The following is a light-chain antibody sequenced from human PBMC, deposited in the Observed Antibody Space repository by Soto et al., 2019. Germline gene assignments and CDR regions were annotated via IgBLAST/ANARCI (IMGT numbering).Light chain of an antibody. Sequence: QSALTQPASVSGSPGQSITISCTYNLVSWYQQHPGKAPKLMIYEGNKRPSGVSTRLSGSKSGNTASLTISGLHAEDEADYYCCSYAGQRVVFGGGTKLTVL. CDR3: CSYAGQRVV. CDR2: EGN. CDR1: YNL. J-gene: IGLJ2*01. V-gene: IGLV2-23*01.